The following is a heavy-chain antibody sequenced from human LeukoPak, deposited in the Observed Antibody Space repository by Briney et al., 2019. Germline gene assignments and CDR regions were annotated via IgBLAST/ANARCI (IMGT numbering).Heavy chain of an antibody. J-gene: IGHJ4*02. Sequence: SETLSLTCTVSGGSISSATYYWTWIRQYPGKGLEWIGYVYYTGAAYYNPSLRSRVTISVDTSKNQFSLTLSSVTVADTAVYFCARVMYNARTRFDDWGQGTLVSVSS. V-gene: IGHV4-31*03. CDR3: ARVMYNARTRFDD. CDR1: GGSISSATYY. CDR2: VYYTGAA. D-gene: IGHD1-1*01.